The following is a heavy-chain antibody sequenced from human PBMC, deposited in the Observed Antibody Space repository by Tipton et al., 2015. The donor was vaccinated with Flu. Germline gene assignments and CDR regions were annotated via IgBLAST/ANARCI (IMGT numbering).Heavy chain of an antibody. CDR1: GDSSNSGDYY. J-gene: IGHJ3*02. Sequence: TLSLTCSVSGDSSNSGDYYWNWIRLPAGKGLEWMGRMYTTGSTNFHPSLRSRITISVDTSINQSYLELTSVTVADTAMYYCARGDYGDYDHEADGFDIWGQGTLVTVSA. CDR3: ARGDYGDYDHEADGFDI. D-gene: IGHD4-17*01. V-gene: IGHV4-61*02. CDR2: MYTTGST.